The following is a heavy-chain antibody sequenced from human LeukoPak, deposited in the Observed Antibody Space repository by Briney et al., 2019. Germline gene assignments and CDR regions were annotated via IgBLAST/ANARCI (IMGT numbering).Heavy chain of an antibody. CDR1: VGSITSSSYY. D-gene: IGHD3-3*01. CDR3: VRRFLEQYFYT. Sequence: PQTLSLTCALSVGSITSSSYYSGWVRPPPGRGLEWSGSSYYSGSTSYSPSLTSRVSISAHTSKNQLSLKLSSVTATDTAVYFCVRRFLEQYFYTWGQGTLVTVSS. CDR2: SYYSGST. V-gene: IGHV4-39*01. J-gene: IGHJ1*01.